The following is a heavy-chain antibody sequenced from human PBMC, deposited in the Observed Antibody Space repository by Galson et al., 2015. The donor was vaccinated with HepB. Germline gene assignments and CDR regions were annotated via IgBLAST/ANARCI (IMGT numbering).Heavy chain of an antibody. D-gene: IGHD5-24*01. CDR3: AKAWLQFSLPTMYFDY. CDR1: GFIFSSYG. CDR2: ISYDGSNK. V-gene: IGHV3-30*18. J-gene: IGHJ4*02. Sequence: SLRLSCAASGFIFSSYGMHWVRQAPGKGLEWVAVISYDGSNKYYADSVKGRFTISRDNSKNTLSLQMNSLRAEDTAAYYCAKAWLQFSLPTMYFDYWGQGTLVTVSS.